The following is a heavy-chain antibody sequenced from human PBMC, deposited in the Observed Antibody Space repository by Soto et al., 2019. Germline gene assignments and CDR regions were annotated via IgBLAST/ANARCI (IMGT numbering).Heavy chain of an antibody. J-gene: IGHJ6*02. Sequence: SETLSLTCTVSGGSISSYYWSWIRQPPGKGLEWIGYIYYSGSTNYNPSLKSRVTISVDTSKNQFSLKLSSVTAADTAVYYCARAGPYCSGGSCYGVGGWGYYYYGMDVWGQGTTVTVSS. CDR2: IYYSGST. CDR1: GGSISSYY. CDR3: ARAGPYCSGGSCYGVGGWGYYYYGMDV. V-gene: IGHV4-59*01. D-gene: IGHD2-15*01.